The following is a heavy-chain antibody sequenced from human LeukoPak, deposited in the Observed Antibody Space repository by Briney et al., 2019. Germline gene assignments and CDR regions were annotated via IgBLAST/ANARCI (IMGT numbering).Heavy chain of an antibody. CDR1: GFTFSDYS. J-gene: IGHJ4*02. CDR2: MSSGSRSV. D-gene: IGHD1-26*01. Sequence: PGGSLRLSCAGSGFTFSDYSMNWVRQAPGKGLEWVSSMSSGSRSVFYADSVKGRFTISRDNAKNSLYLQMNSLSAGDTAVYYCARDPTPKWELLPYFDYWGQGILVTVSS. CDR3: ARDPTPKWELLPYFDY. V-gene: IGHV3-21*01.